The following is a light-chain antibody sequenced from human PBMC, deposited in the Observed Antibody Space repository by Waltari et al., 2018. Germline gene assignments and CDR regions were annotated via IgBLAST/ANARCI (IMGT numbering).Light chain of an antibody. Sequence: SHELPQSPSVSVSPGQTARITCPGDTLPKQYAHWYQQKPGQAPVLIIYKDIERPSGLPERFSAATSGTIVTLTISGVRPEDEADYYCQSADSSDMVYFGGGTKLTVL. CDR2: KDI. V-gene: IGLV3-25*03. CDR1: TLPKQY. CDR3: QSADSSDMVY. J-gene: IGLJ2*01.